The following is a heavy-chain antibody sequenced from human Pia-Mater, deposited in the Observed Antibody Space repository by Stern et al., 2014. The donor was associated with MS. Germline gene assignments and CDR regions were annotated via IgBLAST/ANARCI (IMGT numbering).Heavy chain of an antibody. CDR3: AKHACTGAACPFDL. D-gene: IGHD2-8*02. J-gene: IGHJ4*02. CDR2: VYYSGAT. Sequence: QVQLQESGPGLVKPSETLSLTCAVSGDSISSYTHYWAWIRQPPRKGLEWIGSVYYSGATYYNPSLKSPVTISVDTSKTHFSLGLNSVTAADTAVYYCAKHACTGAACPFDLWGQGTLVTVSS. V-gene: IGHV4-39*01. CDR1: GDSISSYTHY.